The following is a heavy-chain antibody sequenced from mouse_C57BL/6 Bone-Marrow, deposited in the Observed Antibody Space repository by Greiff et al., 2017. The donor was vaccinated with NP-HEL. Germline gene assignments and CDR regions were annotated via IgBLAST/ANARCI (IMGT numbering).Heavy chain of an antibody. V-gene: IGHV1-55*01. D-gene: IGHD2-4*01. CDR2: IYPGRGST. J-gene: IGHJ4*01. CDR3: ARRGVIYYDYDDYAMDY. CDR1: GYTFTSYW. Sequence: VQLQQPGAELVKPGASVKMSCKASGYTFTSYWITWVKQRPGQGLEWIGDIYPGRGSTNYNEKFKSKATLTVDTSSSTAYMQLSSLTSDDSAVYYCARRGVIYYDYDDYAMDYWGQGTSVTVSS.